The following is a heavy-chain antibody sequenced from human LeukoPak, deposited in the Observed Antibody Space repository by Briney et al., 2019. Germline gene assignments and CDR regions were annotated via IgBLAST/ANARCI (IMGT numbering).Heavy chain of an antibody. J-gene: IGHJ3*02. CDR3: ARAARRGSMIGWGARTDAFDI. D-gene: IGHD3-22*01. CDR2: IYYSGST. CDR1: GGSISSSSYY. V-gene: IGHV4-39*07. Sequence: SETLSLTCTVSGGSISSSSYYWGWIRQPPGKGLEWIGSIYYSGSTYYNPSLKSRVTISVDTSKNQSSLKLSSVTAADTAVYYCARAARRGSMIGWGARTDAFDIWGQGTMVTVSS.